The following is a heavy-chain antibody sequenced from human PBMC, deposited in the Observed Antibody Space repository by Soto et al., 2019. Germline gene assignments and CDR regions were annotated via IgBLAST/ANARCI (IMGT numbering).Heavy chain of an antibody. Sequence: QVQLVQSGAEVKKPGSSVKVSCKASGGTFSSYAISWVRQAPGQGLEWMGGIIPIFGTANYAQKFQGSVTITADESTRTAYMELSSLRSEDTAVYYLARDVKAATSDDWFDPRGQGTLVTVSS. D-gene: IGHD6-25*01. CDR2: IIPIFGTA. CDR1: GGTFSSYA. J-gene: IGHJ5*02. CDR3: ARDVKAATSDDWFDP. V-gene: IGHV1-69*01.